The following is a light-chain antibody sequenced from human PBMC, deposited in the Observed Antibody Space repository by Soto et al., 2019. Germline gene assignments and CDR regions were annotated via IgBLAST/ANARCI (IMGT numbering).Light chain of an antibody. Sequence: DIVMTQSPRSLLVAPGEPASISCRPSQSLLLGNGYNYLDWYLQKPGQSPQLLIYLGSIRASGVPDMFSGSGSGTDFTLKISSVEAEDVGVYFCMQALQTPPTFGQGTRLAIK. V-gene: IGKV2-28*01. CDR2: LGS. CDR1: QSLLLGNGYNY. J-gene: IGKJ5*01. CDR3: MQALQTPPT.